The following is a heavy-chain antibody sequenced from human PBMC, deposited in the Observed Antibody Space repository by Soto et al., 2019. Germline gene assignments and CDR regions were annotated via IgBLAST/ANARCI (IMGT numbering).Heavy chain of an antibody. CDR2: IYYSGST. J-gene: IGHJ4*02. D-gene: IGHD5-12*01. Sequence: SETLSLTCTVSGGSISSYYWSWIRQPPGKGLEWIGYIYYSGSTNYNPSLKSRVTISVDTSKNQFSLKLSSVTAADTAVYYCARHRGGYLDLLYYWGQGTLVTVSS. V-gene: IGHV4-59*08. CDR3: ARHRGGYLDLLYY. CDR1: GGSISSYY.